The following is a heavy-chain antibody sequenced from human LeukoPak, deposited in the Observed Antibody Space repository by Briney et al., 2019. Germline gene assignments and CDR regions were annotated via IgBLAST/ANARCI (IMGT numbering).Heavy chain of an antibody. CDR1: GFTFSSYT. CDR2: ISSSSSYI. D-gene: IGHD6-19*01. V-gene: IGHV3-21*01. Sequence: GGSLRLSCAASGFTFSSYTMNWVRQAPGKGLEWVSFISSSSSYISYADSLKGRFTISRDNAKNSLYLQMNSLRAEDTAVYYCARASGWCERGPDYYYYYIDVWGKGTTVTVSS. J-gene: IGHJ6*03. CDR3: ARASGWCERGPDYYYYYIDV.